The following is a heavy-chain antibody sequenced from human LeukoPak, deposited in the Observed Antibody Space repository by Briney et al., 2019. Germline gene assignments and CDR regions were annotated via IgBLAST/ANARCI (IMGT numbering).Heavy chain of an antibody. CDR3: ARDSHKSDYDILTGYYSPAEIDY. D-gene: IGHD3-9*01. V-gene: IGHV3-23*01. CDR1: GFTFSGYA. J-gene: IGHJ4*02. CDR2: ISGSGGST. Sequence: PGGSLRLSCAASGFTFSGYAMSWVRQAPGKGLEWVSAISGSGGSTYYADSVKGRFTISRDNAKNSLYLQMNSLRAEDTAVYYCARDSHKSDYDILTGYYSPAEIDYWGQGTLVTVSS.